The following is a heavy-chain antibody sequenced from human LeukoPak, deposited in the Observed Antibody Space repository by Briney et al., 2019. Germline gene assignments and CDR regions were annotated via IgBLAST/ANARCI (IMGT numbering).Heavy chain of an antibody. CDR3: AKSYRRRWAKRFDP. CDR1: GGTFSSYA. Sequence: GASVKVSCKASGGTFSSYAISWVRQAPGQGLEWMGGIIPIFGTANYAQKFQGRVTITADESTSTAYMELSGLRSEDTAVYYCAKSYRRRWAKRFDPWGQGTLVTVSS. D-gene: IGHD1-26*01. CDR2: IIPIFGTA. V-gene: IGHV1-69*13. J-gene: IGHJ5*02.